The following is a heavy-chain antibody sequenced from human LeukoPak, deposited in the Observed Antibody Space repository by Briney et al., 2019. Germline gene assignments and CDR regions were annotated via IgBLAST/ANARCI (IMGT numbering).Heavy chain of an antibody. Sequence: ASVTVSCKASGYTFTSYDINWVRQATGQGLEWMGWMNPNSGNTGYAQKFQGRVTMTRNTSISTAYMELSSLRSEDTAVYYCARGEPYSSGGPAEIRYNWFDPWGQGTLVTVSS. V-gene: IGHV1-8*01. CDR3: ARGEPYSSGGPAEIRYNWFDP. CDR1: GYTFTSYD. J-gene: IGHJ5*02. D-gene: IGHD6-19*01. CDR2: MNPNSGNT.